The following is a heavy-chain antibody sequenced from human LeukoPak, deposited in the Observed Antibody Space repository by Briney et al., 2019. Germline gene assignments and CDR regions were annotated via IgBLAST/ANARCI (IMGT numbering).Heavy chain of an antibody. D-gene: IGHD3-3*01. CDR2: ISGSGGST. J-gene: IGHJ5*02. CDR3: AKDCNYDLCPGFDP. Sequence: ETLSLTCTVSGGSISSYYWSWIRQAPGKGLEWVSAISGSGGSTYYADSVKGRFTISRDNSKNTLYLQMNSLRAEDTAVYYCAKDCNYDLCPGFDPWGQGTLVTVSS. CDR1: GGSISSYY. V-gene: IGHV3-23*01.